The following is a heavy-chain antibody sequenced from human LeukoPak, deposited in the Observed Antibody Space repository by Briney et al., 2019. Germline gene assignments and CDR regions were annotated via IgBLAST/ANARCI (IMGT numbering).Heavy chain of an antibody. CDR2: IYSGGST. V-gene: IGHV3-53*01. Sequence: PGGSLRPSCVASGFNVRSNYVNWVRQAPGKGLEWVSVIYSGGSTKYADSVEGRFTISRDISKTTFYLQMTSLRIEDTAVYYCAIFRAAGETDDSWGQGTLVTVSS. CDR3: AIFRAAGETDDS. D-gene: IGHD7-27*01. J-gene: IGHJ4*02. CDR1: GFNVRSNY.